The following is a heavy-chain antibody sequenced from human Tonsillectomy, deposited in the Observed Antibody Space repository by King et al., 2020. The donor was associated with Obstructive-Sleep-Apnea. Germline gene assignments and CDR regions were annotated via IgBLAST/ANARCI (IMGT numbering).Heavy chain of an antibody. CDR3: AKHLRGGTTTRGGFDF. CDR1: GFTFGDYA. CDR2: ISWNSHTI. V-gene: IGHV3-9*01. Sequence: VQLVESGGGLVQPGRSLRLSCAASGFTFGDYAIHWVRQAPGKGLEWVSGISWNSHTIDYADSVRGRFTISRDNARNSLYLQMNSLRAEDTAFYYCAKHLRGGTTTRGGFDFWGQGTLVTVSS. J-gene: IGHJ4*02. D-gene: IGHD4-17*01.